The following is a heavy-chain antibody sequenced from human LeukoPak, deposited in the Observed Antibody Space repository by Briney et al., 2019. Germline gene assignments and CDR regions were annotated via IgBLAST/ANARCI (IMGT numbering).Heavy chain of an antibody. CDR2: TSGSGGST. CDR3: ARVRGSDSSGWFFDY. Sequence: GGSLRLSCAASGFTFSSYAMSWVRQAPGKGLEWVSATSGSGGSTYYADSVKGRFTISRDNSKNTLYLQMNSLRAEDTAVYYCARVRGSDSSGWFFDYWGQGTLVTVSS. V-gene: IGHV3-23*01. J-gene: IGHJ4*02. CDR1: GFTFSSYA. D-gene: IGHD6-19*01.